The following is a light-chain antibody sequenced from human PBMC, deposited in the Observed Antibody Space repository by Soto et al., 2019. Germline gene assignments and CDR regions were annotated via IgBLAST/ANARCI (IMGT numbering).Light chain of an antibody. CDR2: GAS. CDR1: QSVSSSY. J-gene: IGKJ5*01. V-gene: IGKV3-20*01. CDR3: QQYGSSPSIT. Sequence: ETVLTQSPGTLSLSPWDRATLSCRASQSVSSSYLAWYQQKPGQAPRLLIYGASSRATGIPDRSSGSGSGTDFTLTISRLEPEDFAVYYCQQYGSSPSITFGQGTRLEIK.